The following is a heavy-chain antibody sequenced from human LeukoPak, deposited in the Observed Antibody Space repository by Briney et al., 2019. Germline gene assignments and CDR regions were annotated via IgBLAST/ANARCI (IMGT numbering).Heavy chain of an antibody. Sequence: SVKVSCKASGGTFSSYAISWVRQAPGQGLEWMGGIIPIFGTANYAQKFQGRVTMTEDTSTDTAYMELSSLRSEDTAVYYCATAFRIAAAGTDYWGQGTLVTVSS. J-gene: IGHJ4*02. D-gene: IGHD6-13*01. CDR3: ATAFRIAAAGTDY. CDR1: GGTFSSYA. CDR2: IIPIFGTA. V-gene: IGHV1-69*06.